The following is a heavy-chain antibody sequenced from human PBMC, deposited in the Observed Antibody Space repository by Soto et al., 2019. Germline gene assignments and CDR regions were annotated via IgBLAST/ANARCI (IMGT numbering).Heavy chain of an antibody. Sequence: QVQLQESGPGLVKPSGTLSLTCAVSGGSISSSNWWSWVRQPPGKGLEWIGEIYHSGSTNYNPSHRSRVTISVDKSKNQFSLKLSSVTAADTAVYYCARAKRELLWFGESAPDLWYFDYWGQGTLVTVSS. CDR3: ARAKRELLWFGESAPDLWYFDY. D-gene: IGHD3-10*01. CDR2: IYHSGST. V-gene: IGHV4-4*02. CDR1: GGSISSSNW. J-gene: IGHJ4*02.